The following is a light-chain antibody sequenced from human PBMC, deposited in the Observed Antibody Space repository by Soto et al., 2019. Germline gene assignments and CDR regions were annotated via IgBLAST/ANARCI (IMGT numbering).Light chain of an antibody. V-gene: IGKV1-12*02. CDR2: AAS. CDR3: QQSNSFPFT. Sequence: DIQMTQSPSSVSASVGDRVTITCRASQGISSWLAWYQQKPGKAPKLLIYAASTLETEVPSRFSGRGSGTDFTLTSSSLQPVDFATYYCQQSNSFPFTFGQGTRLETK. J-gene: IGKJ5*01. CDR1: QGISSW.